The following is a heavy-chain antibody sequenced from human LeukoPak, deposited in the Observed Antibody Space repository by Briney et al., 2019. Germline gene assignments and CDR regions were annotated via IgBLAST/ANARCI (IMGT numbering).Heavy chain of an antibody. V-gene: IGHV4-59*08. J-gene: IGHJ4*02. Sequence: PETLSLTCTVSGGSISSYYWSWIRQPPGKGLEWIGYIYYSGSTNYNPSLKSRVTISVDTSKNQFSLKLSSVTAADTAVYYCARHDSSAWYGGVDHWGQGTLVTVSS. D-gene: IGHD6-19*01. CDR1: GGSISSYY. CDR2: IYYSGST. CDR3: ARHDSSAWYGGVDH.